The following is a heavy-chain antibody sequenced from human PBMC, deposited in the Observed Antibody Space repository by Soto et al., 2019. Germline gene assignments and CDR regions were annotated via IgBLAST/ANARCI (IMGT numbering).Heavy chain of an antibody. CDR3: VRDSGYGMVV. CDR1: GFTFSSDT. J-gene: IGHJ6*02. Sequence: WGSLRLSCAASGFTFSSDTISWVRQAPGQGPEWLSYISGTSSTIYYAYSVKGRFTVSRDNDKNSLYLQMNFLRDEDTAVYYCVRDSGYGMVVWGQGDTVTVSS. D-gene: IGHD3-10*01. CDR2: ISGTSSTI. V-gene: IGHV3-48*02.